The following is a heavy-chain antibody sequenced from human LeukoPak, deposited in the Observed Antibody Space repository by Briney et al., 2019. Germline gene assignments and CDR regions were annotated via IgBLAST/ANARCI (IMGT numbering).Heavy chain of an antibody. Sequence: SETLSLTCVVYGGSFSGYYWSWIRQPPGKGLEWSGEINHSGSTNYNPSLKSRVTISVDTSKNQFSLKPSSVTAADTAVYYCARFRMNYYDSSGYYYDAFDIWSQGTMVTVSS. CDR3: ARFRMNYYDSSGYYYDAFDI. D-gene: IGHD3-22*01. V-gene: IGHV4-34*01. J-gene: IGHJ3*02. CDR1: GGSFSGYY. CDR2: INHSGST.